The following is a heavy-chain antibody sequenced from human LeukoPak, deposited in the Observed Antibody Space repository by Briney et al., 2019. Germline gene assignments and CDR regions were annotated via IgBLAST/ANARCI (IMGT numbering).Heavy chain of an antibody. V-gene: IGHV1-46*01. Sequence: ASVKVSCKASGYSFTNYYMHWVRQAPGHGLEWMGRINPSGGSTSDAQKFQGRVTMTRDTSTSTVYMELSSLTSEDTAVYYCARALPKFDSFDIWGQGTMVTVSS. CDR1: GYSFTNYY. CDR2: INPSGGST. J-gene: IGHJ3*02. D-gene: IGHD3-9*01. CDR3: ARALPKFDSFDI.